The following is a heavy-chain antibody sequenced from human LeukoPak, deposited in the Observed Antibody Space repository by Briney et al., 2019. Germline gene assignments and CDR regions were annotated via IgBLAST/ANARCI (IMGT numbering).Heavy chain of an antibody. J-gene: IGHJ5*02. CDR3: ARAALSTYWFDP. CDR2: ISSSSSSYI. CDR1: GFTFSSYS. Sequence: GGSLRLSCAASGFTFSSYSMNWVRQAPGKGLEWVSSISSSSSSYIYYADSVKGRFTISRDNAKNSLYLQMNSLRAEDTAVYYCARAALSTYWFDPWGQRTLVTVSS. V-gene: IGHV3-21*01. D-gene: IGHD2-15*01.